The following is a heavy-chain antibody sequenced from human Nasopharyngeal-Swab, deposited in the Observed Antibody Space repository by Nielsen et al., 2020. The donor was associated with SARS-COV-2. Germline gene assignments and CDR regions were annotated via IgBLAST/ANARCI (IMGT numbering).Heavy chain of an antibody. V-gene: IGHV1-69*15. D-gene: IGHD3-10*01. Sequence: WVRQAPGQGLEWMGRIIPIFGTANYAQKFQGRVTITADESTSTAYMELSSLRSEDTAVYYCALITMVRGVTAGQLDPWGQGTLVTVSS. CDR3: ALITMVRGVTAGQLDP. CDR2: IIPIFGTA. J-gene: IGHJ5*02.